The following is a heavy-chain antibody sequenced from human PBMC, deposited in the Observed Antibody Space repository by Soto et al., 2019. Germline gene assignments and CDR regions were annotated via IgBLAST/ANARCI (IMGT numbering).Heavy chain of an antibody. CDR1: GYTFTGYY. CDR3: ARLRYSSSWYNWFDP. Sequence: ASVKVSCKAAGYTFTGYYMHWVRQAPGQGLEWMGWINPNSGGTNYAQKFQGRVTMTRDTSISTAYMELSRLRSDDTAVYYCARLRYSSSWYNWFDPWGQGTLVTVFS. CDR2: INPNSGGT. V-gene: IGHV1-2*02. D-gene: IGHD6-13*01. J-gene: IGHJ5*02.